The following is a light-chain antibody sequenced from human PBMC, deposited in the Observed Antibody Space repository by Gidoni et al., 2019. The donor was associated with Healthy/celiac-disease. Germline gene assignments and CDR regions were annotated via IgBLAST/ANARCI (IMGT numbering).Light chain of an antibody. CDR1: QSVSSSY. CDR3: QQYGSSPRLT. Sequence: EIASMQSPGTLSLSPWERATLSCRASQSVSSSYLAWYQQKPGQAPRLLIYGASSRATGIPDRFSGSGSGTDFTLTISRLEPEDFAVYYCQQYGSSPRLTFGGGTKVEIK. V-gene: IGKV3-20*01. CDR2: GAS. J-gene: IGKJ4*01.